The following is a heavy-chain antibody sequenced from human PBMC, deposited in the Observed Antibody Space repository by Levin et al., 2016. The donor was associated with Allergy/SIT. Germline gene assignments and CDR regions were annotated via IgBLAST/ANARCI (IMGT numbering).Heavy chain of an antibody. CDR2: TYYRSKWYN. Sequence: SQTLSLTCAISGDSVSSNSAAWNWIRQSPSRGLEWLGRTYYRSKWYNDYAVSVKSRITINPDTSKNQFSLQLNSVTPEDTAVYYCAREGLRMPGIAAAGGWFDPWGQGTLVTVSS. CDR1: GDSVSSNSAA. J-gene: IGHJ5*02. V-gene: IGHV6-1*01. CDR3: AREGLRMPGIAAAGGWFDP. D-gene: IGHD6-13*01.